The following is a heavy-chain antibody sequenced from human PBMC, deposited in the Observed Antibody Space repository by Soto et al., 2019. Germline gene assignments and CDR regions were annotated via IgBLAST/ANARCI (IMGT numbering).Heavy chain of an antibody. V-gene: IGHV1-8*01. J-gene: IGHJ6*02. CDR1: GYTFTSYD. CDR2: MNPNSGNT. CDR3: ATMVRGVISYYYYYGMDV. D-gene: IGHD3-10*01. Sequence: GASVKVSCKASGYTFTSYDINWVRQATGQGLEWMGWMNPNSGNTGYAQKFQGRVTMTRNTSISTAYMELSSLRSEDTAVYYCATMVRGVISYYYYYGMDVWGQGTTVTVSS.